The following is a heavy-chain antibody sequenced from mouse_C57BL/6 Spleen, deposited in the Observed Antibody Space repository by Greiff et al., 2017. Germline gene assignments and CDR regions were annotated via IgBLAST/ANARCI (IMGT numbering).Heavy chain of an antibody. D-gene: IGHD1-1*01. CDR2: IDPNSGGT. CDR1: GYTFTSYL. Sequence: QVQLQQPGAELVKPGASVKLSCKASGYTFTSYLMHWVKQRPGRGLEWIGRIDPNSGGTKYNEKFKSKATLTVDKPSSTAYMQLSSLSSEDAAVYYCAVTTVVAYYFDYWGQGTTLTVSS. J-gene: IGHJ2*01. V-gene: IGHV1-72*01. CDR3: AVTTVVAYYFDY.